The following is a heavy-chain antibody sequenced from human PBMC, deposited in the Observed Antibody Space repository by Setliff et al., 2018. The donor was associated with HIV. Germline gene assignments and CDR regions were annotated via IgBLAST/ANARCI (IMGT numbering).Heavy chain of an antibody. Sequence: PSETLSLTCTVSGGSISGYYWSWIRQPPGKGLEYIGSIFFTGNTIYNPSLKARVTLSVDMSKNQVFLRLSSVTAADTAVYYCARDLSQPQFVVTPLDAFDIWGQGTMVTVSS. J-gene: IGHJ3*02. CDR2: IFFTGNT. CDR3: ARDLSQPQFVVTPLDAFDI. V-gene: IGHV4-59*01. D-gene: IGHD2-21*01. CDR1: GGSISGYY.